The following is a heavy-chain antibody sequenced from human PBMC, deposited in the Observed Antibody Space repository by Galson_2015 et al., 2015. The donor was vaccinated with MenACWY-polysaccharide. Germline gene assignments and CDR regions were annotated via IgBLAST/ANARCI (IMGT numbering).Heavy chain of an antibody. V-gene: IGHV2-70*04. D-gene: IGHD7-27*01. CDR1: GFSLTTSRMR. J-gene: IGHJ3*02. CDR2: IDWDDNK. CDR3: ARISTGGDAFDI. Sequence: PALVTPTQTLTLTCTFSGFSLTTSRMRVSWIRQPPGKALEWLARIDWDDNKFYSTSLKTRLTISKDTSKNQVVLTMTNMDPVDTATYYCARISTGGDAFDIWGQGTMVTVSS.